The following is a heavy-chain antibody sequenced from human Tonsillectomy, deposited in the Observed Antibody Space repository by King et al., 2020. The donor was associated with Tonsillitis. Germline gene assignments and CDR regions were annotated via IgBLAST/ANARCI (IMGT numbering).Heavy chain of an antibody. V-gene: IGHV1-3*01. CDR3: ARGTFAAPSLDYFDY. Sequence: QLVQSGAEVKDPGASVKVSCKTSGYTFTNYAINWVRQAPGQRLEWMGWINVGNGNTKYSQKFQGRVTFTRDTSASTAYMELSSLRSEDTAVYFCARGTFAAPSLDYFDYWGQGPLVTVSS. J-gene: IGHJ4*02. D-gene: IGHD2/OR15-2a*01. CDR1: GYTFTNYA. CDR2: INVGNGNT.